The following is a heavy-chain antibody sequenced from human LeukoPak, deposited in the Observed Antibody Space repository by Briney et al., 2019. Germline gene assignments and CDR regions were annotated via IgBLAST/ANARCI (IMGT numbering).Heavy chain of an antibody. V-gene: IGHV3-23*01. Sequence: PGGSLRLSCAASGFTFSSYAMSWVRQAPGKGLEWVSALSDSGETTFHADSVKGRFTISRDNSKNTLYLQMNSLRAEDTALYYCAKGRGSSVYFRSNGYWGQGTLVTVSS. CDR3: AKGRGSSVYFRSNGY. D-gene: IGHD3-22*01. CDR1: GFTFSSYA. J-gene: IGHJ4*02. CDR2: LSDSGETT.